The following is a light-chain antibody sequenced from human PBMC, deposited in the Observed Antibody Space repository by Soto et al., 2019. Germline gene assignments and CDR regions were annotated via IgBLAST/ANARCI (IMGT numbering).Light chain of an antibody. CDR3: QQYGSSPWT. Sequence: DIQMTQSPSSLSASVGDRVTITCRASQSISSYLNWYQQKPGKAPKLLIYAASSLQSGVPSRFSGSGSGTDFTLTISSLQPEDFAVYYCQQYGSSPWTFGQGTKLDI. CDR1: QSISSY. J-gene: IGKJ1*01. CDR2: AAS. V-gene: IGKV1-39*01.